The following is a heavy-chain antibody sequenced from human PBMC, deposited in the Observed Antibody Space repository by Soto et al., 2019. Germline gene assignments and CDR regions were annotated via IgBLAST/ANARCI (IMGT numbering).Heavy chain of an antibody. J-gene: IGHJ6*02. CDR3: AKDLGQQLILNYGMDV. V-gene: IGHV3-30*18. CDR1: GFTFNNYD. CDR2: VSYDGSHK. D-gene: IGHD4-4*01. Sequence: QVQLVESGGGVVQPGTSLRLSCAPSGFTFNNYDIYWVRQAPGKGLEWVAVVSYDGSHKYYADSVKGRFTISRENAKNMLYLQMNSLRPDDTAVYYCAKDLGQQLILNYGMDVWGQGTTVIVSS.